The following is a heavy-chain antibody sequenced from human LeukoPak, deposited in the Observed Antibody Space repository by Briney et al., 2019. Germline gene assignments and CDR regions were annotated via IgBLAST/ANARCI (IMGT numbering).Heavy chain of an antibody. Sequence: GGSLRLSCAASGFTFSSYAMHWVRQAPGKGLEWVAVISYDGSNKYYADSVKGRFTISRDNSKNTLYLQMNSLRAEDTAVYYCARGGLFKYFFDYWGQGTPVTVSS. CDR2: ISYDGSNK. D-gene: IGHD2-15*01. CDR1: GFTFSSYA. V-gene: IGHV3-30-3*01. CDR3: ARGGLFKYFFDY. J-gene: IGHJ4*02.